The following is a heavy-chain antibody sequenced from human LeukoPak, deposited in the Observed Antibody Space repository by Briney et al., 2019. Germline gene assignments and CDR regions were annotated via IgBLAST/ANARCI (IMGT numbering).Heavy chain of an antibody. V-gene: IGHV3-21*01. CDR2: ISSSSSYI. CDR3: TRDRGEDYYGSGNYLRAFDI. Sequence: GGSLRLSCAASGFTFSTYTMNWVRQAPGKGLEWVSSISSSSSYIFYADSVKGRFTISRDNAKKSLSLQMNSLRAEDTAVYYCTRDRGEDYYGSGNYLRAFDIWGQGTMVTVSS. J-gene: IGHJ3*02. CDR1: GFTFSTYT. D-gene: IGHD3-10*01.